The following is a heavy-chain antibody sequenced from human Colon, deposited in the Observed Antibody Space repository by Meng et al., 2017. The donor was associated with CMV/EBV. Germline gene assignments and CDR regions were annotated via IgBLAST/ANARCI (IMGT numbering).Heavy chain of an antibody. J-gene: IGHJ4*02. Sequence: RHGKGEVEGEGGERKGIKERSGERKNNEENCGGRFTMTADMSTNTMHMELSSLRSDDTAVYYCARDNSNWSTDFWGQGTLVTVSS. D-gene: IGHD4-11*01. V-gene: IGHV1-46*01. CDR2: KERSGERK. CDR3: ARDNSNWSTDF.